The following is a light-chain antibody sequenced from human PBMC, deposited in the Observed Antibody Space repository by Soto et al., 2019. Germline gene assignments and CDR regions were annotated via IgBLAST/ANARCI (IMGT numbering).Light chain of an antibody. CDR2: WAS. Sequence: DIVMTQSPDSLTVALGERATINCKSSQSILYSSSNKKYLAWYQQKPGQPPKLLIYWASTRESGVPDRFLGSGSGTYFSLTISSLQAEDVAFYYCQQYFSTPRTFGVGTKVEIK. V-gene: IGKV4-1*01. CDR1: QSILYSSSNKKY. J-gene: IGKJ4*01. CDR3: QQYFSTPRT.